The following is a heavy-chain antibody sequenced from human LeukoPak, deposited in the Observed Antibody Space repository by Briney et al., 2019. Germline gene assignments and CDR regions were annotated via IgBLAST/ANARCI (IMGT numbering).Heavy chain of an antibody. CDR2: VNPNSGNT. V-gene: IGHV1-8*02. J-gene: IGHJ4*02. CDR1: GYTFTSYA. CDR3: ARRSDGYDSSAYCH. Sequence: ASVKVSCKASGYTFTSYAMNWVRQAPGQGLEWMGWVNPNSGNTGYAQKFQGRVTMTMDPSISTAYMELSSLRSEDTAVYYCARRSDGYDSSAYCHWGQGTLVTVSS. D-gene: IGHD3-22*01.